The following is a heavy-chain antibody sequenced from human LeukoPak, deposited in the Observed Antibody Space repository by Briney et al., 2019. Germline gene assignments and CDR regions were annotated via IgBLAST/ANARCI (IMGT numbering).Heavy chain of an antibody. J-gene: IGHJ4*02. CDR3: ARVIAGYCSSTSCYGEYFDY. Sequence: ASVKVSCKASGYTFTGYYMHWVRQAPGQGLEWMGWINPNSGGTNYAQKFQGRVAMTRDTSISTAYMELSRLRSDDTAVYYCARVIAGYCSSTSCYGEYFDYWGQGTLVTVSS. V-gene: IGHV1-2*02. CDR1: GYTFTGYY. D-gene: IGHD2-2*01. CDR2: INPNSGGT.